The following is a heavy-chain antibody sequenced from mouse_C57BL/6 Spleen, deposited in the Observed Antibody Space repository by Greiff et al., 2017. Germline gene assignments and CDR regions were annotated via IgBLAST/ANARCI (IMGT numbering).Heavy chain of an antibody. CDR3: ASFYYGSPWFAY. V-gene: IGHV14-3*01. Sequence: EVKLQQSVAELVRPGASVKLSCTASGFNIKNTYMHWVKQRPEKGLESIGRIDPANGNTKYAPKFPGKATITADTSSNTAYLQLSSLTSEHTAIYYCASFYYGSPWFAYWCQGTLVTFSA. J-gene: IGHJ3*01. CDR1: GFNIKNTY. D-gene: IGHD2-2*01. CDR2: IDPANGNT.